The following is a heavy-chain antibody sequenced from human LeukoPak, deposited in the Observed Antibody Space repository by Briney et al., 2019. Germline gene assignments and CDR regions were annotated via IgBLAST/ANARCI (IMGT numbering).Heavy chain of an antibody. J-gene: IGHJ4*02. CDR3: AKDKSVNYYDSRTFVY. Sequence: PGGSLRLSCAASGFTFSSYGMHWVRQAPGKGLEWVAFIRYDGGNKYYADSVKGRFTISRDNSKNTLYLQMNSLRAEDTAVYYCAKDKSVNYYDSRTFVYWGQGTLVTVSS. D-gene: IGHD3-22*01. CDR2: IRYDGGNK. V-gene: IGHV3-30*02. CDR1: GFTFSSYG.